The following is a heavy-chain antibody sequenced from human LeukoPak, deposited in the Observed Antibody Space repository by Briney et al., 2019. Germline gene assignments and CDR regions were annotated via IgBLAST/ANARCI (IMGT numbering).Heavy chain of an antibody. CDR2: ISSSGSTI. Sequence: GGSLRLSCAASGFTFSIYEMNWVRQAPGKGLEWISYISSSGSTIFYADSVKGRFTISRDNAKNSLYLQMNSLRAEDTAVYYCARETDSTLFDYWGQGTLVTVSS. V-gene: IGHV3-48*03. CDR3: ARETDSTLFDY. CDR1: GFTFSIYE. J-gene: IGHJ4*02. D-gene: IGHD2-2*01.